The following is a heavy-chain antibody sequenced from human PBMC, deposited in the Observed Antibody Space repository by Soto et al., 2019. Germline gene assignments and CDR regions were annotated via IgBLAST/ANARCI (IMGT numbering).Heavy chain of an antibody. Sequence: TGESLKISCAASGFTFSSYAMSWVRQAPGKGLEWVSAISGSGGSTYYADSVKGRFTISRDNSKNTLYLQMNSLRAEDTAVYYCEKQEQVGGTAYCGQGTLVTVSS. CDR1: GFTFSSYA. J-gene: IGHJ4*02. CDR2: ISGSGGST. CDR3: EKQEQVGGTAY. V-gene: IGHV3-23*01. D-gene: IGHD6-19*01.